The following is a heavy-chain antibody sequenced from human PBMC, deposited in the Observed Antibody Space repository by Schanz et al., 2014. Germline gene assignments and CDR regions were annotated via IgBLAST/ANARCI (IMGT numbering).Heavy chain of an antibody. V-gene: IGHV4-59*08. J-gene: IGHJ5*02. D-gene: IGHD6-19*01. CDR3: ARQYSGWSGFDP. Sequence: QVQLQESGPGLVKPSETLSLTCSVSGGSIRTYFWAWIRQPPGKGLEWIGFIYYSGSTNYNPSLKTRVTISSALSKTRFSLNLTSVTAADTAVYYCARQYSGWSGFDPWGQGIRVTVSS. CDR1: GGSIRTYF. CDR2: IYYSGST.